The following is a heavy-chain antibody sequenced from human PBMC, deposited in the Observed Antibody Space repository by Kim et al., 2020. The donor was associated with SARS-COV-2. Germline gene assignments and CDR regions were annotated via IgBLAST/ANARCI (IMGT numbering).Heavy chain of an antibody. D-gene: IGHD3-9*01. CDR3: AKSLTWNAMDV. V-gene: IGHV3-23*01. Sequence: TYFAGSVEGGFTISRDNAKNTVYLKMSSLRAEDTAVYYFAKSLTWNAMDVWGQGTTVTVS. CDR2: T. J-gene: IGHJ6*02.